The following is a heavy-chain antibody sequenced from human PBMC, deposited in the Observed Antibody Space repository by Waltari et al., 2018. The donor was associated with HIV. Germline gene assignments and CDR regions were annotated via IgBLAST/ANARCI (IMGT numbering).Heavy chain of an antibody. CDR2: IYPADSDT. CDR3: ARVRMGAGDAFDV. CDR1: GYSFVSFW. Sequence: LVQSGAEVKKPGQSLKISCQASGYSFVSFWIGWVRQTPGKGLEWVGNIYPADSDTKYSPTFEGQVTMSRDETLNTAYLQWRRLKSSDTGTYFCARVRMGAGDAFDVWGQGTTVTVSS. J-gene: IGHJ3*01. D-gene: IGHD1-26*01. V-gene: IGHV5-51*01.